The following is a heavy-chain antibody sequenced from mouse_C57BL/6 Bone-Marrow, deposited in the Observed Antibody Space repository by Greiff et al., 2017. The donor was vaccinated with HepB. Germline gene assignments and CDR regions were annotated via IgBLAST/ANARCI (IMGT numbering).Heavy chain of an antibody. D-gene: IGHD2-4*01. V-gene: IGHV1-15*01. CDR1: GYTFTDYE. CDR3: TRIGTMIKGPFAY. Sequence: QVQLQQSGAELVRPGASMTLSCKASGYTFTDYEMHWVKQTPVHGLEWIGAIDPETGGTAYNQKFKGKAILTADKSSSTAYMELRSLTSEDSAVYYCTRIGTMIKGPFAYWGQGTLVTVSA. CDR2: IDPETGGT. J-gene: IGHJ3*01.